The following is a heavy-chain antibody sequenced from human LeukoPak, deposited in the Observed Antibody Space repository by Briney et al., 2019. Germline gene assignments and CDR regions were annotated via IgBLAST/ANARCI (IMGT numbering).Heavy chain of an antibody. V-gene: IGHV4-59*11. CDR2: IHDTGRT. CDR3: ARFSSGCSTSSCYLTY. Sequence: AETLSLICSVSGGSLSSHYWSWIRQPPGKGLELIGHIHDTGRTFYNPSLRGRVTISLDTSNNQFSLKLTSMTAADTAVYYCARFSSGCSTSSCYLTYWGQGTLVTVS. CDR1: GGSLSSHY. J-gene: IGHJ4*02. D-gene: IGHD2-2*01.